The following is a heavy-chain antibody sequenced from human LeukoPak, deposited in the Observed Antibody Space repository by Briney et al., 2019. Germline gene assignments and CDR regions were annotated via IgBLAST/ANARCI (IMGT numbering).Heavy chain of an antibody. CDR2: ISGSGGTT. CDR3: ATQIGEDDYGDLDWFDF. Sequence: PGGSLRLSCAASGFTFSIFAMSWVRQAPGKGLEWVSTISGSGGTTYYTGSVKGRFIISRDNAKNTLYLQMNSLRAEDTAVYYCATQIGEDDYGDLDWFDFWGQGTLVTVSS. V-gene: IGHV3-23*01. D-gene: IGHD4-17*01. CDR1: GFTFSIFA. J-gene: IGHJ4*02.